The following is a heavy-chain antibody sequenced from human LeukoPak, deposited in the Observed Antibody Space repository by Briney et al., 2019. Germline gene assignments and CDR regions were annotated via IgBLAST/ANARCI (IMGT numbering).Heavy chain of an antibody. CDR1: GGSISSYY. D-gene: IGHD2-15*01. CDR3: ARDSDCSGGSCYFDY. CDR2: IYYSGST. Sequence: SETLSLTCTVSGGSISSYYWSWIRQPPGKGLGWIGYIYYSGSTNYNPSLKSRVTISVDTSKNQFSLKLSSVTAADTAVYYCARDSDCSGGSCYFDYWGQGTLVTVSS. J-gene: IGHJ4*02. V-gene: IGHV4-59*01.